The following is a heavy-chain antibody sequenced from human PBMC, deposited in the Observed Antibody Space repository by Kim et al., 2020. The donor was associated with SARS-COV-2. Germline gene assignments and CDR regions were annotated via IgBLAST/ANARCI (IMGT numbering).Heavy chain of an antibody. CDR1: GFTFSSYG. D-gene: IGHD3-10*01. CDR3: AKEGYYYGSGSYYIPGYYYYGMDV. J-gene: IGHJ6*02. CDR2: IWYDGSNK. Sequence: GGSLRLSCAASGFTFSSYGMHWVRQAPGKGLEWVAVIWYDGSNKYYADSVKGRFTISRDNSKNTLYLQMNSLRAEDTAVYYCAKEGYYYGSGSYYIPGYYYYGMDVWGQGTTVTVSS. V-gene: IGHV3-33*06.